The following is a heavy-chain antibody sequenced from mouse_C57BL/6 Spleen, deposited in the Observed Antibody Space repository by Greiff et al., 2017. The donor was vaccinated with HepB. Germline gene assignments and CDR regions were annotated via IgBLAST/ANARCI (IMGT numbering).Heavy chain of an antibody. D-gene: IGHD4-1*01. CDR1: GYTFTSYW. CDR2: IDPSDSYT. J-gene: IGHJ2*01. V-gene: IGHV1-69*01. CDR3: ARTGTYYFDY. Sequence: VQLQQPGAELVMPGASVKLSCKASGYTFTSYWMHWVKQRPGQGLEWIGEIDPSDSYTNYNQKFKGKSTLTVDKSSSTAYMQLSSLTSEDSAVYCCARTGTYYFDYWGQGTTLTVSS.